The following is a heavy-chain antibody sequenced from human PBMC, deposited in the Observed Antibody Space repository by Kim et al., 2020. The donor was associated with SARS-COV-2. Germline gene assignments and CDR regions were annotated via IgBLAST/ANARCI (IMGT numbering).Heavy chain of an antibody. CDR3: ARQGYCDGISCRFFDL. J-gene: IGHJ2*01. V-gene: IGHV4-59*08. D-gene: IGHD2-15*01. CDR1: GGSISSYY. CDR2: IFYSGST. Sequence: SETLSLTCTVSGGSISSYYWSWIRQPSGKGLEWIGYIFYSGSTNYNPSLKSRVTISVDTSKNQFSLKLSSVTAADTAVYYFARQGYCDGISCRFFDLWGRGTLVTVSS.